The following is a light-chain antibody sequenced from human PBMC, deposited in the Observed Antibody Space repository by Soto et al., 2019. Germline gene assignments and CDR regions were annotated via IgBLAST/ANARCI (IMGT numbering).Light chain of an antibody. V-gene: IGKV3-20*01. CDR1: QSVSSSY. CDR2: GAS. CDR3: QQYGSSPRRRT. J-gene: IGKJ1*01. Sequence: EIVLTQSPGTLSLSPGERATLSCRASQSVSSSYLAWYQQKPGQAPRLLIYGASSRATGIPDRFSGSGSGTDFTLTISRLEPEDFAVYYCQQYGSSPRRRTFGQGTKVEIK.